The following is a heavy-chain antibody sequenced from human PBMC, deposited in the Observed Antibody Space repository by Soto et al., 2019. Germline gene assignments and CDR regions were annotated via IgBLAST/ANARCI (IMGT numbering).Heavy chain of an antibody. CDR1: GGTLSSYA. V-gene: IGHV1-69*13. Sequence: PVKVSCKASGGTLSSYAISWVRQAPGQGLEWMGGIIPIFGTANYAQKFQGRVTITADESTSTAYMELSSLRSEDTAVYYCARDLNGSKGTWGQGTLVTVSS. J-gene: IGHJ5*02. CDR2: IIPIFGTA. D-gene: IGHD6-13*01. CDR3: ARDLNGSKGT.